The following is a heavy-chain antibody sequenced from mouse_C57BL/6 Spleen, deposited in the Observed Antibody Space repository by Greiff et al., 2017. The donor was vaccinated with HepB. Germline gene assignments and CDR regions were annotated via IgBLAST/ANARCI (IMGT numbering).Heavy chain of an antibody. CDR3: VRVSYSNFRVDYYAMDY. Sequence: EVKLVESGGGLVKPKGSLKLSCAASGFTFNTYAMHWVRQAPGKGLEWVARIRSKSSNYATYYADSVKDRFTISRDDSQSMLYLQMNNLKTDDTAMYYCVRVSYSNFRVDYYAMDYWGQGTSVTVSS. V-gene: IGHV10-3*01. D-gene: IGHD2-5*01. J-gene: IGHJ4*01. CDR2: IRSKSSNYAT. CDR1: GFTFNTYA.